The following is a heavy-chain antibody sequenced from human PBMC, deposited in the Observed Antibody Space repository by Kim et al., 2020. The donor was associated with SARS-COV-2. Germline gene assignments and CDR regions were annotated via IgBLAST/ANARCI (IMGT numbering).Heavy chain of an antibody. J-gene: IGHJ4*02. D-gene: IGHD3-9*01. CDR1: GFTFSNYA. CDR2: ISGGGDST. Sequence: GGSLRLSCAASGFTFSNYAMSWVRQAPGKGLEWVSAISGGGDSTYYADSVKGRFTISRDNSKNTLYLQLNSLRPEDTAVYSCAIYSPMRDWSFYYCGQG. CDR3: AIYSPMRDWSFYY. V-gene: IGHV3-23*01.